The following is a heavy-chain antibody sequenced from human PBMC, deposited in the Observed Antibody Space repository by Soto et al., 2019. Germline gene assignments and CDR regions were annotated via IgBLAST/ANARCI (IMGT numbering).Heavy chain of an antibody. CDR2: INADGTST. D-gene: IGHD6-13*01. J-gene: IGHJ5*02. Sequence: PGGSLRLSCAASGFTFGIYWMHWVRQAPGKGLVWVSRINADGTSTAYADSVKGRFTISRDNAKNSLSLQMNSLRAEDTAVYYCARVPVITAAGTAWFHPWGQGTLVTVSS. V-gene: IGHV3-74*01. CDR1: GFTFGIYW. CDR3: ARVPVITAAGTAWFHP.